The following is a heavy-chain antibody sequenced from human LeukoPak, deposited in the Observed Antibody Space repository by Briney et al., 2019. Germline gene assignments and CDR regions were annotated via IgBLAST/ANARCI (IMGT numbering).Heavy chain of an antibody. D-gene: IGHD3-16*01. CDR2: IKDDGSEK. CDR3: ARRGTYQNWFDP. V-gene: IGHV3-7*01. J-gene: IGHJ5*02. Sequence: GGSLRLSCAASTFTFSSYWMSWVRQAPGRGLEWVANIKDDGSEKFYVDSVSGRFTISRDNAKNSLYLQMNSLRAEDTAVYYCARRGTYQNWFDPWGQGTLVTVSS. CDR1: TFTFSSYW.